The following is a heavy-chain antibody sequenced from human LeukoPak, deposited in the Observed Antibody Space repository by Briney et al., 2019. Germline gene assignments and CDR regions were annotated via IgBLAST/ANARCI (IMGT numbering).Heavy chain of an antibody. D-gene: IGHD5-24*01. J-gene: IGHJ4*02. Sequence: GASVKVSCKASGYTFTGYYMHWVRQAPGQGLEWMGWINPNSGGTNYAQKFQGRVTMTRDTSISTVYMELSSLRSEDTAVYYCARVFQRDGYNVQHLDYWGQGTLVTVSS. CDR2: INPNSGGT. CDR3: ARVFQRDGYNVQHLDY. V-gene: IGHV1-2*02. CDR1: GYTFTGYY.